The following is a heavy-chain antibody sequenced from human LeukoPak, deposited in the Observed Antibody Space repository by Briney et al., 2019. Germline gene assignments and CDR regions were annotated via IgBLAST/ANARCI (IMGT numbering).Heavy chain of an antibody. Sequence: VASVKVSCKASGYTFTSYAMNWVRQAPGQGLEWMGWINTNTGNPTYAQGFTGRFVFSLDTSVSTAYLQISSLKAEDTAVYYCARGRSRRWLQKYYYGMDVWGQGTMVTVSS. V-gene: IGHV7-4-1*02. J-gene: IGHJ6*02. CDR1: GYTFTSYA. CDR2: INTNTGNP. CDR3: ARGRSRRWLQKYYYGMDV. D-gene: IGHD5-24*01.